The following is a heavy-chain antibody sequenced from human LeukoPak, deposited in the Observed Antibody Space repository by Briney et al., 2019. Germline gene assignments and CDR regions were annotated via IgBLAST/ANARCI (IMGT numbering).Heavy chain of an antibody. CDR3: AKQSYARSLGE. CDR2: TSCRGTST. Sequence: GGSLRLSCAPPGFPFSDFSMSWVRQAPGRGLEWMSTTSCRGTSTFYAESGKFRFTVARDNSKNTLYLQVSSLRVEDTAVYYCAKQSYARSLGEGGPGTLVSVSS. J-gene: IGHJ4*02. V-gene: IGHV3-23*01. CDR1: GFPFSDFS. D-gene: IGHD2-8*01.